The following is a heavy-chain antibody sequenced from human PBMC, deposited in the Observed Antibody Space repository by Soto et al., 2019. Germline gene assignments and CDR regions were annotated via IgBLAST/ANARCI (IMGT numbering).Heavy chain of an antibody. CDR1: GGTFSSYA. J-gene: IGHJ5*02. D-gene: IGHD6-19*01. CDR2: IIPIFGTA. V-gene: IGHV1-69*13. Sequence: GASVKVSCKASGGTFSSYAISWVRQAPGQGLEWMGGIIPIFGTANYAQKFQGRVTITADESTSTAYMELSSLRSEDTAVYYCARAPGYSSGWNNCFDPWGQGTLVTVSS. CDR3: ARAPGYSSGWNNCFDP.